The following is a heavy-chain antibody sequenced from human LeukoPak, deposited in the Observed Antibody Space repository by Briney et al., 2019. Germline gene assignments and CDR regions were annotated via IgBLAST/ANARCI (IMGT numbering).Heavy chain of an antibody. CDR2: ISASGGRT. CDR3: AKENYGSGPNNFDY. J-gene: IGHJ4*02. V-gene: IGHV3-23*01. Sequence: GGSLRLSCAASGFTFSTFAMIWVRQAPGKGLEWVAAISASGGRTYYADSVKGRFTISRDNSKSTLYLQMNSLRAEDTAVYYCAKENYGSGPNNFDYWGQGTLVTVSS. CDR1: GFTFSTFA. D-gene: IGHD3-10*01.